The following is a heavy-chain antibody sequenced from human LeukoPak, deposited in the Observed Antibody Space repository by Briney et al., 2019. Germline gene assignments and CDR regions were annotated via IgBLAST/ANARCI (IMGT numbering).Heavy chain of an antibody. D-gene: IGHD2-21*02. V-gene: IGHV3-66*02. CDR2: IYSGGST. Sequence: GGSLRLSCAASGFTASSNYMSWVRQAPGKGLEWVSVIYSGGSTYYADSVKGRFTISRDSSKNTLYLQMNSLRAEDTAVYYCARDGGDDYYYYGMDVWGQGTTVTVSS. CDR3: ARDGGDDYYYYGMDV. CDR1: GFTASSNY. J-gene: IGHJ6*02.